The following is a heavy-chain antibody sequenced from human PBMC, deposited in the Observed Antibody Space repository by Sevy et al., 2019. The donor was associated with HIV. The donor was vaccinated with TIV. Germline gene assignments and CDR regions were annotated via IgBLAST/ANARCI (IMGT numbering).Heavy chain of an antibody. V-gene: IGHV3-33*01. D-gene: IGHD6-13*01. Sequence: GGSLRLSCAASGFTFSSYGMHWVRQAPGKGLEWVAVIWYDGSNKYYADSVKGRFTISRDNSKNRLYLQMNSLRSQDTAGYYGASDPLEAAAGTSGYYYYYGMDVWGQGTTVTVSS. J-gene: IGHJ6*02. CDR1: GFTFSSYG. CDR3: ASDPLEAAAGTSGYYYYYGMDV. CDR2: IWYDGSNK.